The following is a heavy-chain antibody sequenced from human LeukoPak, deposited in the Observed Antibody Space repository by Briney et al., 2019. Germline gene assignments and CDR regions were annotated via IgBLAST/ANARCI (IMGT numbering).Heavy chain of an antibody. D-gene: IGHD6-13*01. V-gene: IGHV1-18*01. CDR2: IGAYNGNT. J-gene: IGHJ6*02. CDR1: GYTFTSYG. Sequence: ASVKVSCKASGYTFTSYGISWVRQAPGQGLEWMGWIGAYNGNTNYAQKLQGRVTMTTDTSTSTAYMELRSLRSDDTAVYYCAINIAAAGTAYYYYGMDVWGQGTTVTVSS. CDR3: AINIAAAGTAYYYYGMDV.